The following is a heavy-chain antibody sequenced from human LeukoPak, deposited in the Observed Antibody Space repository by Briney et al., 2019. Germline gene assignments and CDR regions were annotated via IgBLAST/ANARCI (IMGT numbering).Heavy chain of an antibody. D-gene: IGHD6-19*01. J-gene: IGHJ4*02. CDR1: GFTFSSYG. CDR3: ARRSGIAVAGAFDY. Sequence: GGTLRLSCAASGFTFSSYGMSWVRQAPGKGLEWVSGISGSGDSTYYADSVKGRFTISRDNSKNTLYLQMNSLRAEDTAVYYCARRSGIAVAGAFDYWGQGTLVTVSS. CDR2: ISGSGDST. V-gene: IGHV3-23*01.